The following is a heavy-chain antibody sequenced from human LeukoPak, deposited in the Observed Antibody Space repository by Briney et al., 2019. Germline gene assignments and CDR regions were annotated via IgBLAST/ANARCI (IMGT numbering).Heavy chain of an antibody. J-gene: IGHJ3*02. CDR1: GFTFSSYA. V-gene: IGHV3-23*01. D-gene: IGHD2-2*01. CDR3: AKETRYCSSTSCSVAFDI. Sequence: PGGSLRLSCVASGFTFSSYAMSWVRQAPGKGLEWVSAISGSGGSTYYADSVKGRFTISRDNSKNTLYLQMNSLRAEDTAVYYCAKETRYCSSTSCSVAFDIWGQGTMVTVSS. CDR2: ISGSGGST.